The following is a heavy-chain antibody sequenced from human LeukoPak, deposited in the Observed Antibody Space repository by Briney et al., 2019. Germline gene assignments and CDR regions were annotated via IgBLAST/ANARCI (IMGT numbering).Heavy chain of an antibody. CDR1: GFTFSNAW. V-gene: IGHV3-15*01. J-gene: IGHJ6*02. Sequence: GGSLRLSRAASGFTFSNAWMSWVRPPPGKGLEWVGRIKSKTDGGTTDYAAPVKGRFTISRDDSKNTLYLQMNSLRAEDTAVYYCAKAVVPAAKHYYYGMDVWGQGTTVTVSS. D-gene: IGHD2-2*01. CDR2: IKSKTDGGTT. CDR3: AKAVVPAAKHYYYGMDV.